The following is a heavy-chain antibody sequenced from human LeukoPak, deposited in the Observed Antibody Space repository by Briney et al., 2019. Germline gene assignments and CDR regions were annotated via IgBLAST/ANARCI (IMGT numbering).Heavy chain of an antibody. D-gene: IGHD3-10*01. Sequence: GGSLRLSCAASGFTFSSYAMHWVRQAPGKGLEYVSAISSNGGSTYYADSVKGRFTISRDNSKNTLYLQMNSLRAEDTAVYYCAKNPHYYGSGSYDYWGQGTLVTVSS. J-gene: IGHJ4*02. CDR3: AKNPHYYGSGSYDY. CDR1: GFTFSSYA. V-gene: IGHV3-64*02. CDR2: ISSNGGST.